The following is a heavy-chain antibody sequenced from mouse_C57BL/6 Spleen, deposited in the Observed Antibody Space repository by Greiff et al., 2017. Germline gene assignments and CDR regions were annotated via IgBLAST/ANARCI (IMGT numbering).Heavy chain of an antibody. CDR3: ARSRDYDYDGDAMDY. D-gene: IGHD2-4*01. V-gene: IGHV14-3*01. CDR1: GFNIKNTY. CDR2: IDPANGNT. Sequence: VQLQQSVAELVRPGASVKLSCTASGFNIKNTYMHWVKQRPEQGLEWIGRIDPANGNTKYAPKFQGKDTITADTSSNTAYLQLSSLTSEDTAIYYCARSRDYDYDGDAMDYWGQGTSVTVSS. J-gene: IGHJ4*01.